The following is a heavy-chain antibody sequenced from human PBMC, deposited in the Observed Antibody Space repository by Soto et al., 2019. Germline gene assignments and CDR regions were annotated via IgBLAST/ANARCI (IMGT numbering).Heavy chain of an antibody. CDR2: IWYDGSNK. D-gene: IGHD3-10*01. V-gene: IGHV3-33*01. CDR1: GFTFSSYG. J-gene: IGHJ6*02. CDR3: ARGMDRFGDFYGMDV. Sequence: VQLVESGGGVVQPGRSLRLSCAPSGFTFSSYGMHWVRQAPGKGLEWVAVIWYDGSNKYYADSVKGRFTISRDNSKDTLYLQMNSLRAEDTAVYYCARGMDRFGDFYGMDVWGQGTTVTVSS.